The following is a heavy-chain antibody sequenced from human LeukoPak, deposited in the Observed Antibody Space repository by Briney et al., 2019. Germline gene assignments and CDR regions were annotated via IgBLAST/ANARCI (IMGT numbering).Heavy chain of an antibody. Sequence: SETLSLTCAVSGYSISSSNWWGWIRQPPGKGLEWIGYIYYSGSTYYNPSLKSRVTISVDTSKNQFSLKLSSVTAADAAVYFCARGWGITLPYWGQGTLVTVSS. V-gene: IGHV4-28*03. CDR1: GYSISSSNW. J-gene: IGHJ4*02. CDR2: IYYSGST. CDR3: ARGWGITLPY. D-gene: IGHD3-10*01.